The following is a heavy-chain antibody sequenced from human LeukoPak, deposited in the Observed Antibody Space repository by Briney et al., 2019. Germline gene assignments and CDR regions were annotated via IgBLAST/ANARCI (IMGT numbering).Heavy chain of an antibody. V-gene: IGHV1-24*01. Sequence: PAASVKLSCKVSGYTLTELSMHWVRQAPGKGLEWMGGFDPEDGETIYAQKFQGRVTMTEDTSTDTVYMELSSLRSEDTAVYYCATARISYYRQAYYFDYWGQGTLVTVSS. CDR1: GYTLTELS. D-gene: IGHD3-10*01. J-gene: IGHJ4*01. CDR2: FDPEDGET. CDR3: ATARISYYRQAYYFDY.